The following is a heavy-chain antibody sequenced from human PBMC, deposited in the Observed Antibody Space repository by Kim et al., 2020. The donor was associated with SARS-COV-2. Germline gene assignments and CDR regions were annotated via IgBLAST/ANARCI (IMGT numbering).Heavy chain of an antibody. V-gene: IGHV1-69*01. CDR3: ARASWELLRGNWFDP. D-gene: IGHD1-26*01. Sequence: QKFQGRVTITADESTSTAYMELSSLRSEDTAVYYCARASWELLRGNWFDPWGQGTLVTVSS. J-gene: IGHJ5*02.